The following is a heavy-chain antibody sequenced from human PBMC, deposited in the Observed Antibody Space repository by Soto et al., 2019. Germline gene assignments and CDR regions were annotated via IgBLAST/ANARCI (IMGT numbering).Heavy chain of an antibody. CDR1: GYSISSDYY. CDR3: VRIYSGSSRDY. J-gene: IGHJ4*02. CDR2: IYHSGST. D-gene: IGHD1-26*01. Sequence: SETLSLTCAVSGYSISSDYYWGCIRQPPGKGLEWIGSIYHSGSTYYNLSLKSRVTISVDTSKNQFSLKLNSVTAADTAVYYCVRIYSGSSRDYWGQGTLVTVSS. V-gene: IGHV4-38-2*01.